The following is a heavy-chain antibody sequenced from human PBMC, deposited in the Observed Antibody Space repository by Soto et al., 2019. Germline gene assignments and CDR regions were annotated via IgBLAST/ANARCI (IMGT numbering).Heavy chain of an antibody. Sequence: SDTLSLTCAVSGGSISSSNWWSWVRQPPGKGLEWIGEIYHSGSTNYNPSLKSRVTISVDKSKNQFSLKLSSVTAADTAVYYCAREHYGSGYYNWFDPWGQGTLVTVSS. J-gene: IGHJ5*02. V-gene: IGHV4-4*02. D-gene: IGHD3-10*01. CDR2: IYHSGST. CDR1: GGSISSSNW. CDR3: AREHYGSGYYNWFDP.